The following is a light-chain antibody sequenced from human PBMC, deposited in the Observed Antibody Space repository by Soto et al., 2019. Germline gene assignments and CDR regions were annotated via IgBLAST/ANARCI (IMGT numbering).Light chain of an antibody. J-gene: IGLJ1*01. CDR1: SSNIGAGYD. CDR3: QSYDSSLSFYV. Sequence: QSVLTQPPSVSGAPGQRVTISCTGSSSNIGAGYDVYWYQQLPGTAPKLLIYGNSNRPSGVPDRFSGSKSGTSASLAITGLQAEDEADYYCQSYDSSLSFYVFGTGTKVTVL. CDR2: GNS. V-gene: IGLV1-40*01.